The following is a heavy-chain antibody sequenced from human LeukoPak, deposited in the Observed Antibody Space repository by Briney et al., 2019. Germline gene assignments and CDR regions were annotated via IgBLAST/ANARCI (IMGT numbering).Heavy chain of an antibody. V-gene: IGHV1-2*02. Sequence: ASVKVSCKASGYTFTDYYMHWVRQAPEQGLEWMGWINPNSGDTNYAQKFQGRVTVTRDTSISTAYMELSRLRSDDTAVYYCARGGLRGSYYEYFHHWGQGTLVSVSS. CDR2: INPNSGDT. CDR1: GYTFTDYY. J-gene: IGHJ1*01. D-gene: IGHD1-26*01. CDR3: ARGGLRGSYYEYFHH.